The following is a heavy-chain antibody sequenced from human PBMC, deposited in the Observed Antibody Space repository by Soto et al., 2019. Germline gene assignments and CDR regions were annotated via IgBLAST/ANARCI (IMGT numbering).Heavy chain of an antibody. V-gene: IGHV3-15*07. CDR1: GFTFSNAW. Sequence: EVQLVESGGGLVKPGGSLRLSCAASGFTFSNAWMNWVRQAPGKGLEWVGRIKSKTDGGTTDYAAPVKGRFTISRDDSKNTLYLQMNSLKTEDTAVYYCTTLKVTIFGVVTIPHYYYGMDVWGQGTTVTVSS. J-gene: IGHJ6*02. D-gene: IGHD3-3*01. CDR3: TTLKVTIFGVVTIPHYYYGMDV. CDR2: IKSKTDGGTT.